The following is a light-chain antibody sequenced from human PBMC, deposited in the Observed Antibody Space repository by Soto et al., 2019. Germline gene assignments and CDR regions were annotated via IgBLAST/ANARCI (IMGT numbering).Light chain of an antibody. CDR1: QSISSW. J-gene: IGKJ1*01. CDR2: KAS. Sequence: DIQMTQSPSTLSASVGDRVTITCRASQSISSWLAWYQQKPGKAPKLLIYKASSLESGVRSRFSGSGSETEFTLTISSLQPDDFATYYCQQYNSYQWTFGQGTKVEIK. V-gene: IGKV1-5*03. CDR3: QQYNSYQWT.